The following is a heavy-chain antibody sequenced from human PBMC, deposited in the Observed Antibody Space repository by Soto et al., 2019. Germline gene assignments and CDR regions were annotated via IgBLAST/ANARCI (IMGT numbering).Heavy chain of an antibody. V-gene: IGHV3-30*03. CDR2: ISYDGSNK. J-gene: IGHJ4*02. Sequence: GGSLRLSCAASGFTFSSYGMHWVRQAPGKGLEWVAVISYDGSNKYYADSVKGRFTISRDNSKNTLHLQMNSLRAEDTAVYYCAILSNWGQGALVTVSS. CDR3: AILSN. D-gene: IGHD6-6*01. CDR1: GFTFSSYG.